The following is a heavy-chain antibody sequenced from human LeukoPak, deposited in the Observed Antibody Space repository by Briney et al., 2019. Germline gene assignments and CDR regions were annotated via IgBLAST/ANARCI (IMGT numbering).Heavy chain of an antibody. CDR1: GYSIISDYF. Sequence: SETLSLTCTVSGYSIISDYFWGWIRQPPGKGLEWIGTIYHSGSTYYSPSLKSRVTVSVDTSKNEFSLNLTSVTAADTAVYYCARGRGWDSSSWVVDYYYYMDVWGKGTTVTVSS. D-gene: IGHD6-6*01. V-gene: IGHV4-38-2*02. CDR2: IYHSGST. CDR3: ARGRGWDSSSWVVDYYYYMDV. J-gene: IGHJ6*03.